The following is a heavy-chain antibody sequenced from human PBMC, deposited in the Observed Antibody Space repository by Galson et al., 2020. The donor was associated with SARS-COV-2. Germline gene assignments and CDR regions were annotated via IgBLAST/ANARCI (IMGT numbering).Heavy chain of an antibody. D-gene: IGHD5-18*01. Sequence: ASVTVSCQASGYTFTGYYMHWVRQAPGPGLEWIGWINPNSGGTNYAQKFQGRVTMTRDTSISIAYMELSRLRSDDTVVYYCARDGTAMVTNGFDIWGQGTMVTVSS. CDR3: ARDGTAMVTNGFDI. CDR1: GYTFTGYY. V-gene: IGHV1-2*02. CDR2: INPNSGGT. J-gene: IGHJ3*02.